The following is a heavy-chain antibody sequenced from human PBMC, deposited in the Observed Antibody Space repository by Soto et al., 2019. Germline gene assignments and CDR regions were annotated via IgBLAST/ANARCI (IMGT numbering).Heavy chain of an antibody. CDR2: IIPIFGTA. D-gene: IGHD3-16*02. CDR1: GGTFSSYA. J-gene: IGHJ4*02. Sequence: ASVKVSCKASGGTFSSYAISWVRQAPGQGLEWMGGIIPIFGTANYAQKFQGRVTITADESTSTAYMELSSLRSEDTAVYYCASDLGYDYVWGSYRYLDYWGQGTLVTVSS. V-gene: IGHV1-69*13. CDR3: ASDLGYDYVWGSYRYLDY.